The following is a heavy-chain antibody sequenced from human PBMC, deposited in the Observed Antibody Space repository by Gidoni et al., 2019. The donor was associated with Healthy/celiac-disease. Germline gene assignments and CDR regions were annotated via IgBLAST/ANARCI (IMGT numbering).Heavy chain of an antibody. V-gene: IGHV1-18*01. D-gene: IGHD1-1*01. Sequence: QVQLVPSGAEVKKPGASVKVSCKASGYTFTSYGISWVRQAPGQGLEWMGWISAYNGNTSNAQKLQGRVTMTTDTSTSTAYMELRSLRSDDTAVYYCARGKGNETPYYYYYGMDVWGQGTTVTVSS. J-gene: IGHJ6*02. CDR3: ARGKGNETPYYYYYGMDV. CDR1: GYTFTSYG. CDR2: ISAYNGNT.